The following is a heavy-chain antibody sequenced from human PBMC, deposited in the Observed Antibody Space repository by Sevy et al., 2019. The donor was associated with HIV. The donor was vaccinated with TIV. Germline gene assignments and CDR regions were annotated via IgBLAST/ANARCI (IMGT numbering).Heavy chain of an antibody. V-gene: IGHV4-39*02. CDR3: AKSLKAWYDFPAFDH. CDR2: MYGTVEANGTT. D-gene: IGHD1-20*01. J-gene: IGHJ4*02. CDR1: GGSITTGPYY. Sequence: SETLSLTCSISGGSITTGPYYWAWSRQYPGKGPEWLRSMYGTVEANGTTYCNPSLKTRIDMSMDKSNNRFALSLRSVIAADTAVYFCAKSLKAWYDFPAFDHWSQGIPVTVSS.